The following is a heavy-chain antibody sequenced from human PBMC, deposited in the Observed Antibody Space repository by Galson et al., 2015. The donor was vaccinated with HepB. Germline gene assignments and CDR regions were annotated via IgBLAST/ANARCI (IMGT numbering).Heavy chain of an antibody. CDR3: AKYPQLWPTLYFDY. CDR1: GFTFSSYA. J-gene: IGHJ4*02. CDR2: INGSGGST. D-gene: IGHD5-18*01. V-gene: IGHV3-23*01. Sequence: SLRLSCAASGFTFSSYAMSWVRQAPGKGLEWVSAINGSGGSTYYADSVKGRFTISRDNSKNTLYLQMNSLRAEDTAVYYCAKYPQLWPTLYFDYWGQGTLVTVSS.